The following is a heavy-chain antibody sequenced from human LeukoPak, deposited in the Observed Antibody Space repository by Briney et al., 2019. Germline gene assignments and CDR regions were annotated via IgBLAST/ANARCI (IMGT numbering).Heavy chain of an antibody. CDR3: ARVDITGTTGRARVFDY. D-gene: IGHD1-20*01. CDR1: GGSISSSSYS. CDR2: IYYSCRS. Sequence: PSETLSLTCTVSGGSISSSSYSWGWIRQPPGKWREWIGNIYYSCRSYYNPSLKRRVTISVDTSKNQFSLKMSSVTAADTAVYYCARVDITGTTGRARVFDYWGQGTLVTVSP. J-gene: IGHJ4*02. V-gene: IGHV4-39*07.